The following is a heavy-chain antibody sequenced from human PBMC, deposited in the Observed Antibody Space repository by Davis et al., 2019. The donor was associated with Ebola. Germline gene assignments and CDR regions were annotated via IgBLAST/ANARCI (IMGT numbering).Heavy chain of an antibody. V-gene: IGHV3-30*18. CDR1: GFTFSSYW. J-gene: IGHJ4*02. Sequence: GESLKISCAASGFTFSSYWMSWVRQAPGKGLEWVAVISYDGSNKYYADSVKGRFTISRDNSKNTLYLQMNSLRAEDTAVYYCAKGGLMIRGGHNDYWGQGTLVTVSS. CDR3: AKGGLMIRGGHNDY. D-gene: IGHD3-10*01. CDR2: ISYDGSNK.